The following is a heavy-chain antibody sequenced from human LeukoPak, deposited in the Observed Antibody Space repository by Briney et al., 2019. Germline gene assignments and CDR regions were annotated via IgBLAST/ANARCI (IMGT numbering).Heavy chain of an antibody. CDR1: GYSFTGYD. D-gene: IGHD1-26*01. J-gene: IGHJ6*03. CDR2: MNPNNGNT. CDR3: ARPTGRPSNYYSMDV. Sequence: ASVKVSCKASGYSFTGYDINRVRQATGQGLEWMGWMNPNNGNTGYAQRFQGRVTMTRDTATSTAYMELSSLKFEDTAVYYCARPTGRPSNYYSMDVWGKGTTVAVSS. V-gene: IGHV1-8*01.